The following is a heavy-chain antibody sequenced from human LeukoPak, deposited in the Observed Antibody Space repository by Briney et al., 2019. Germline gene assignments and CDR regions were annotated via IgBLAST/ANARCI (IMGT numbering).Heavy chain of an antibody. D-gene: IGHD2-2*01. CDR2: IYYSGST. Sequence: PSETLSLTCTVSGGSISSSSYYWGWIRQPPGKGLEWIGSIYYSGSTYYNPSLKSRVTISVDTSKNQFSLKLSSVTAADTAVYYCARHRYQPLGDYFDYWGQGTLVTVSS. CDR3: ARHRYQPLGDYFDY. CDR1: GGSISSSSYY. V-gene: IGHV4-39*01. J-gene: IGHJ4*02.